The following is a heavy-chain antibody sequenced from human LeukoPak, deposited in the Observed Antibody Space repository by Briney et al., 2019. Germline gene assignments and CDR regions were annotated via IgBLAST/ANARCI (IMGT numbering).Heavy chain of an antibody. D-gene: IGHD3-22*01. Sequence: GSLRLSCAASGFTFSSYAMSWVRQAPGKGLEWVSTLSGSGGNTYYADSVKGRVTISRDNSKNTLYLQMNSLRAEDTAVYHCAKGSYYYDSADYFDYWGQGTLVTVSS. CDR2: LSGSGGNT. CDR1: GFTFSSYA. CDR3: AKGSYYYDSADYFDY. V-gene: IGHV3-23*01. J-gene: IGHJ4*02.